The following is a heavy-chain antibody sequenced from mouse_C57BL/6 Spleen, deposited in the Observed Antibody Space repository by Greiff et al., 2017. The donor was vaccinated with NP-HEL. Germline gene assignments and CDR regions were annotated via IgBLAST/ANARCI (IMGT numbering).Heavy chain of an antibody. CDR2: IYPGDGDT. CDR3: AGIYDGYSFDY. CDR1: GYAFSSSW. J-gene: IGHJ2*01. D-gene: IGHD2-3*01. V-gene: IGHV1-82*01. Sequence: VQLQQSGPELVKPGASVKISCKASGYAFSSSWMNWVKQRPGKGLEWIGRIYPGDGDTNYNGKFKGKATLTADKSSSTAYMQLSSLTSEDSAVYFCAGIYDGYSFDYWGQGTTLTVSS.